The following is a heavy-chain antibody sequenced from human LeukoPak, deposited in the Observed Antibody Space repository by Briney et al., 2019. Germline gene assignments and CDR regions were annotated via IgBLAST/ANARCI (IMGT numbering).Heavy chain of an antibody. CDR3: AKGYDSSGYYYSTFDY. CDR1: GFTFSSYA. J-gene: IGHJ4*02. Sequence: GGSLRLSCAASGFTFSSYAMSWVRQAPGKGLEWVSAISGSGGSTYYADSVKGRFTISRDNSRNTLYLQMNSLRAEDTAVYYCAKGYDSSGYYYSTFDYWGQGTLVTVSS. D-gene: IGHD3-22*01. CDR2: ISGSGGST. V-gene: IGHV3-23*01.